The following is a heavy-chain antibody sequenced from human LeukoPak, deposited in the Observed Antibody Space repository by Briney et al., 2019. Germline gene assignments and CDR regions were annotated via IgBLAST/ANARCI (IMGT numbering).Heavy chain of an antibody. CDR1: GFTLSSYE. CDR3: VRDTTYYHDSSGYYYLGYFNN. CDR2: ISSSGSSI. J-gene: IGHJ4*02. Sequence: GGTLRLSCAVSGFTLSSYEMNWVREAPGKGREWVSHISSSGSSIYYADSVMGRFTISRDNAKNSLYLQMNSLRAEDTAVYYCVRDTTYYHDSSGYYYLGYFNNWGQGTLVTVSS. V-gene: IGHV3-48*03. D-gene: IGHD3-22*01.